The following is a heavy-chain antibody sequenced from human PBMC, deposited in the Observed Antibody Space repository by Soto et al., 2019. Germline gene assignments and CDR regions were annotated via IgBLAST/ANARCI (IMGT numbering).Heavy chain of an antibody. CDR3: AREERASSSWSWYYYYYYGMDV. D-gene: IGHD6-13*01. V-gene: IGHV3-33*01. CDR1: GFTFSSYG. J-gene: IGHJ6*02. Sequence: PGGSLRLSCAASGFTFSSYGMHWVRQAPGKGLEWVAVIWYDGSNKYYADSVKGRFTISRDNSKNTLYLQMNSLRAEDTAVYYCAREERASSSWSWYYYYYYGMDVWGQGITVTVSS. CDR2: IWYDGSNK.